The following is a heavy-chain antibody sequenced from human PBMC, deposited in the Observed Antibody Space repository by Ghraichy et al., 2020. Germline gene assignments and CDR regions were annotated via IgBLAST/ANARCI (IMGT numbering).Heavy chain of an antibody. CDR2: IGGRRNTI. V-gene: IGHV3-48*04. CDR1: GFTFSSYS. Sequence: GGSLRLSCAASGFTFSSYSMTWVRQAPGKGLEWVAYIGGRRNTIYYADSVKGRFTISRDNARNSLYLQMNSLRAEDTAVYHCARDSGRGGADDYWGQGTLVTVYS. CDR3: ARDSGRGGADDY. J-gene: IGHJ4*02. D-gene: IGHD4/OR15-4a*01.